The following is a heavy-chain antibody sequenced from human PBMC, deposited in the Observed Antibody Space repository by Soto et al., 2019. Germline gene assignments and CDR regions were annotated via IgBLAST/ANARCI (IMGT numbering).Heavy chain of an antibody. CDR2: IYSGGST. CDR1: GFTVSSNY. V-gene: IGHV3-53*02. D-gene: IGHD4-17*01. CDR3: AREPGGGTTVTTFHFDY. J-gene: IGHJ4*02. Sequence: EVQLVETGGGLIQPGGSLRLSCAASGFTVSSNYMSWVRQAPGKGLEWVSVIYSGGSTYYADSVKGRFTISRDNSKNTLYLQRSSRRAEDTAVYYCAREPGGGTTVTTFHFDYWGQGTLVTVSS.